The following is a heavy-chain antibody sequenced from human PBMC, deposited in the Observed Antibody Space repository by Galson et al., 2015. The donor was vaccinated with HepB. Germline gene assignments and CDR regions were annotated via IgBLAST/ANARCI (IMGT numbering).Heavy chain of an antibody. V-gene: IGHV1-24*01. CDR1: GYTLTELS. D-gene: IGHD2-2*01. CDR3: AAEKLGVFSPAATGAFDI. Sequence: SVKVSCKVSGYTLTELSMHWVRQAPGKGLEWMGGFDPEDGETIYAQKFQGRVTMTEDTSTDTAYMELSSLRSEDTAVYYCAAEKLGVFSPAATGAFDIWGQGTMVTVSS. J-gene: IGHJ3*02. CDR2: FDPEDGET.